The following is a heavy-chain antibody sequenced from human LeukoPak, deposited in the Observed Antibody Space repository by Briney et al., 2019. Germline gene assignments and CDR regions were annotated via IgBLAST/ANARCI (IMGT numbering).Heavy chain of an antibody. J-gene: IGHJ4*02. Sequence: PSETLSLTCAVYGGSFSGYYWSWIRQPPGKGLEWIGEINHSGSTNYNPSLKSRVTISVDTSKNQFSLKLSSVTAADTAVYYCARTFPEGDYYDSSGYRDYNPENDYWGQGTLVTVSS. CDR2: INHSGST. V-gene: IGHV4-34*01. D-gene: IGHD3-22*01. CDR3: ARTFPEGDYYDSSGYRDYNPENDY. CDR1: GGSFSGYY.